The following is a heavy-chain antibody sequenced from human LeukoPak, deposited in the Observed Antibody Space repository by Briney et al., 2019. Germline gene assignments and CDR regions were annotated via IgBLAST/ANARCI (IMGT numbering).Heavy chain of an antibody. D-gene: IGHD4-17*01. CDR2: ISDSGSTI. CDR1: GFTFSSYE. V-gene: IGHV3-48*03. J-gene: IGHJ4*02. Sequence: GGSLRLSCAASGFTFSSYEVNWVRQAPGKGLEWVSYISDSGSTIYYADSVKGRFTISRDNAKNSLYLQMNSLRAEDTAVYYCARDTLRFYFDYWGQGTLVTVSS. CDR3: ARDTLRFYFDY.